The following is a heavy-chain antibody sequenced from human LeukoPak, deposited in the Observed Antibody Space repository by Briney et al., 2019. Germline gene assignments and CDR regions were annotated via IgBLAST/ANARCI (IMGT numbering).Heavy chain of an antibody. Sequence: GGSLRLSCAVSGVTFSGYDMSWVRQAPGKGLEWVSTIGDSGGITYYADSVKGRFIISRDNSKNTLILQMNSLRSEATAVYYCANRRGYSGYDDFDYWGQGTLVTVSS. CDR2: IGDSGGIT. D-gene: IGHD5-12*01. CDR1: GVTFSGYD. J-gene: IGHJ4*02. CDR3: ANRRGYSGYDDFDY. V-gene: IGHV3-23*01.